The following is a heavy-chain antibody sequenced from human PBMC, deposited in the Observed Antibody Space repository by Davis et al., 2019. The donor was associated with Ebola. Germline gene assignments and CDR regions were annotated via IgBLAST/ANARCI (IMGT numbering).Heavy chain of an antibody. D-gene: IGHD2-15*01. Sequence: SETLSLTCTVSGGSISGHYWSWIRQSPGKGLEWIGYIYFRGSVNYNPSLKSRVSISLDTSKNQFSLKVRSVTAADTAVYYCARDGSSCTGGSCPLKYYYGMDVWGQGTTVTVSS. J-gene: IGHJ6*02. CDR1: GGSISGHY. CDR3: ARDGSSCTGGSCPLKYYYGMDV. V-gene: IGHV4-59*11. CDR2: IYFRGSV.